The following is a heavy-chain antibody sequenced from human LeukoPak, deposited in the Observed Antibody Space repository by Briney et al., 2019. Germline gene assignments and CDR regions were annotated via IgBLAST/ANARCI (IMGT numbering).Heavy chain of an antibody. J-gene: IGHJ4*02. V-gene: IGHV4-39*07. Sequence: SETLSLTCTVSGGSISSGGYYWSWIRQPPGKGLEWIGSIYHSGSTYYNPSLKSRVTISVDTSKNQFSLKLSSVTAADTAVYYCAREGAALVVYDYWGQGTLVTVSS. CDR1: GGSISSGGYY. D-gene: IGHD3-22*01. CDR3: AREGAALVVYDY. CDR2: IYHSGST.